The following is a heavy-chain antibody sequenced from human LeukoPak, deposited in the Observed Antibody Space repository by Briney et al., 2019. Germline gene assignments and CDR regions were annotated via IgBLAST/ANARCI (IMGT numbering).Heavy chain of an antibody. J-gene: IGHJ4*02. CDR2: MNPNSVKT. CDR3: ARGGGGGYSGYDLGEVFNY. D-gene: IGHD5-12*01. Sequence: ASVKVSCKASGYTFTSYDINWVRQATGQGLEWMGWMNPNSVKTGKAQKFQGRVTMTRNPYTSTAYRELSSWRSEDTAVYYCARGGGGGYSGYDLGEVFNYWGQGTLVTVSS. V-gene: IGHV1-8*01. CDR1: GYTFTSYD.